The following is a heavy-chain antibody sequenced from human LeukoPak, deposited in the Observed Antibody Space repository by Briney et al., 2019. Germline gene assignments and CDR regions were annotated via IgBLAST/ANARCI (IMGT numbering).Heavy chain of an antibody. CDR1: GYTFTSYD. Sequence: GASAKVSCKASGYTFTSYDINWVRQATGQGLEWMGWMNPNSGNTGYAQKFQGRVTMTRNTSISTAYMELSSLRSEDTAVYYCARGSFSSYSGWDNWFDPWGQGTLVTVSS. CDR3: ARGSFSSYSGWDNWFDP. CDR2: MNPNSGNT. D-gene: IGHD1-26*01. V-gene: IGHV1-8*01. J-gene: IGHJ5*02.